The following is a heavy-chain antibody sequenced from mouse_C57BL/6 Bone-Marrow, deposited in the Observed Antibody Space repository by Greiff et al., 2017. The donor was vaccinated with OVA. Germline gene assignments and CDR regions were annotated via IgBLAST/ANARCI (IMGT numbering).Heavy chain of an antibody. D-gene: IGHD1-1*01. V-gene: IGHV5-4*01. CDR2: ISDGGSYT. Sequence: EVQGVESGGGLVKPGGSLKLSCAASGFTFSSYAMSWVRQTPEKRLEWVATISDGGSYTYYPDNVKGRITISRDNAKNNLYLQMSHLKSEDTAMYYCARPYYGSSYWYFDVWGTGTTVTVSS. CDR1: GFTFSSYA. CDR3: ARPYYGSSYWYFDV. J-gene: IGHJ1*03.